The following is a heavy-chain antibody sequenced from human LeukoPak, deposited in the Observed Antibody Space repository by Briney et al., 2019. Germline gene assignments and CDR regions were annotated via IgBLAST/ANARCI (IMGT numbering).Heavy chain of an antibody. CDR1: GGSVTGGGYY. V-gene: IGHV4-31*03. CDR2: ASYSGGT. Sequence: SETLSLTCSVSGGSVTGGGYYWSWIRQHPGKGLEWIGFASYSGGTYYNPSLMSRITISVDRSQNQFSLRMRDVTAADTAVYYCARHVEQGGTDAFDIWGQGTMVTVSS. J-gene: IGHJ3*02. D-gene: IGHD3-10*02. CDR3: ARHVEQGGTDAFDI.